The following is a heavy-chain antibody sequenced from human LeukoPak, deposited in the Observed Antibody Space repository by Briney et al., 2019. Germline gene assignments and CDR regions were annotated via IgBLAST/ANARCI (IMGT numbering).Heavy chain of an antibody. J-gene: IGHJ5*02. V-gene: IGHV3-74*01. CDR3: ARVNDILTGYYLGGAFDP. CDR2: INSDGSSI. D-gene: IGHD3-9*01. CDR1: GFTFSSYW. Sequence: GGSLRLSCVVSGFTFSSYWMHWVRQAPGKGLVWVSRINSDGSSIRYADSVKGRFTISRDNAKNTLYLQMSSLRAEDTAVYYCARVNDILTGYYLGGAFDPWGQGTLVTVSS.